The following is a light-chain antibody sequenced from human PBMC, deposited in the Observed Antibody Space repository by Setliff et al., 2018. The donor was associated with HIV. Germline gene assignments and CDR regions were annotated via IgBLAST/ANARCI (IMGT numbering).Light chain of an antibody. CDR1: SGSVSSSDY. Sequence: QTVVTQEPSLSVSPGGTVTLTCGLNSGSVSSSDYPSWYQQTPGRAPRTLIYNTKTRSSGVPDRFSGSIVGNKAALTITGAQADDEADYFCVIYLGRGSVVFGGGTKGTVL. V-gene: IGLV8-61*01. J-gene: IGLJ2*01. CDR2: NTK. CDR3: VIYLGRGSVV.